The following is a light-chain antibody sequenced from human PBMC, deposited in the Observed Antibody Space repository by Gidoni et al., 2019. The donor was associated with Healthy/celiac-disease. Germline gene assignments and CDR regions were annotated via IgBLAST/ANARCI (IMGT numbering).Light chain of an antibody. Sequence: DIQMTQSPSSLPASGGDSVTITCRASQSIRSSSNWYQQKTGKAPKLLIDAASSLQSGVPSRCSGSGSGTDFTLTISSLQPEDFATYYCQQSYSTLALTFGGXTKVEIK. CDR3: QQSYSTLALT. CDR1: QSIRSS. J-gene: IGKJ4*01. CDR2: AAS. V-gene: IGKV1-39*01.